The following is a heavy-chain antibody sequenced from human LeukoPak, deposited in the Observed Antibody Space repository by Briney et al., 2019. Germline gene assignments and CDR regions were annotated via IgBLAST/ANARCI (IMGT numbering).Heavy chain of an antibody. CDR3: ARAALSIGGNGNGMDV. V-gene: IGHV4-39*07. CDR2: IYYSGST. D-gene: IGHD4-23*01. Sequence: PETLSLTCTVSGGSISSSSYYWGWIRQPPGKGLEWIGSIYYSGSTYYNPSLKSRVTISVDTSKNQFSLKLSSVTAADTAVYYCARAALSIGGNGNGMDVWGQGTTVTVSS. J-gene: IGHJ6*02. CDR1: GGSISSSSYY.